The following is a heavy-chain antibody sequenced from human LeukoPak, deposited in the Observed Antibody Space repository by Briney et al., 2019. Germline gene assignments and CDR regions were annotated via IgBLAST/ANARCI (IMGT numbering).Heavy chain of an antibody. Sequence: ASVKVSCKASGYTFTGYYMHWVRQAPGQGLEWMGWINPNSGGTNYAQKFQGRVTMTRDTSISTAYMELSRLRSDDAAVYYCARGRNRRSIAALRFLAVESKKYYYYYMDVWGKGTTVTVSS. CDR2: INPNSGGT. J-gene: IGHJ6*03. V-gene: IGHV1-2*02. CDR1: GYTFTGYY. CDR3: ARGRNRRSIAALRFLAVESKKYYYYYMDV. D-gene: IGHD6-6*01.